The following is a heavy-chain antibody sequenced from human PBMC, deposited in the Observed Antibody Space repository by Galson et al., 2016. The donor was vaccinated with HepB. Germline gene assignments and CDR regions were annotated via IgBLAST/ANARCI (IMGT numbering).Heavy chain of an antibody. D-gene: IGHD6-19*01. CDR1: GFTVSSHY. Sequence: SLRLSCAASGFTVSSHYMGWVRQAPGKGLEWVSIIYPGGETHYADSLKGRFTNSRDNSKNTPSLQMNTLRAEDTAGSYCATDHGPSGWLYWGQGTLVTVSS. J-gene: IGHJ4*02. CDR2: IYPGGET. V-gene: IGHV3-53*01. CDR3: ATDHGPSGWLY.